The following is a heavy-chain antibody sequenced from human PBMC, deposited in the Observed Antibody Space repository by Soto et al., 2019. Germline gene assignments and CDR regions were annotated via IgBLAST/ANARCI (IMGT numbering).Heavy chain of an antibody. D-gene: IGHD3-22*01. CDR3: AKVFYYYDSSGYYYFDY. CDR2: ISGSGSTI. Sequence: GGSLRLSCAASGFTFSSYAVSWVRQAPGKGPEWISSISGSGSTIYYADSVKGRFTISRDNSKNTLYLQMSSLRAEDTAVYYCAKVFYYYDSSGYYYFDYWGQGTLVTVSS. CDR1: GFTFSSYA. J-gene: IGHJ4*02. V-gene: IGHV3-23*01.